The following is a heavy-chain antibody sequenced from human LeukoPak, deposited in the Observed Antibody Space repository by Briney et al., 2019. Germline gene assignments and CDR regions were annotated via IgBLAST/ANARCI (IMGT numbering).Heavy chain of an antibody. V-gene: IGHV1-18*01. D-gene: IGHD6-19*01. J-gene: IGHJ2*01. CDR3: ARDPSNTGGRYQHLDH. CDR2: VSAYNGKT. CDR1: GGTFSKSA. Sequence: ASVQVSCKASGGTFSKSAISWVRQAPGQGLEWMGWVSAYNGKTNYVQNLQDRVTMTTDTSTRTAYLELRSLRSDDTAVYYCARDPSNTGGRYQHLDHRGRGTLVTVSS.